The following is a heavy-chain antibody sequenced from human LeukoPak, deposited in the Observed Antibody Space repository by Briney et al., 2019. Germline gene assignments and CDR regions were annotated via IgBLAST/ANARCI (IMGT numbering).Heavy chain of an antibody. CDR2: IYYSGST. CDR1: GGSISSGGYY. J-gene: IGHJ4*02. V-gene: IGHV4-61*08. Sequence: SETLSLTCTVSGGSISSGGYYWSWIRQHPGKGLEWIGYIYYSGSTNYNPSLKSRVTISVDTSKNQFSLKLSSATAADTAVYYCARHNSSSWYQYYFDYWGQGTLVTVSS. CDR3: ARHNSSSWYQYYFDY. D-gene: IGHD6-13*01.